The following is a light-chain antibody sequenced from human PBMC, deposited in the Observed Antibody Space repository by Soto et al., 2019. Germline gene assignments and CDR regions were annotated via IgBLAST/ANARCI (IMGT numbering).Light chain of an antibody. V-gene: IGLV2-8*01. CDR1: SSDVGGYNY. Sequence: QSVLTQPPSASGSPGQSVTISCTGTSSDVGGYNYVSWYQQHPGKAPKLMIYEVSKRPSGVPDRFSGSKSGNTASLTASGLQAEDEADYYCSSYAGSNNLNVFGTGTKVTVL. CDR2: EVS. J-gene: IGLJ1*01. CDR3: SSYAGSNNLNV.